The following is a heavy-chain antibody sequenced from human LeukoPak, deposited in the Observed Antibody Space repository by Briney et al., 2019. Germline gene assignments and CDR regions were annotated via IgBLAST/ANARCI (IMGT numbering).Heavy chain of an antibody. CDR1: GYSISSGYY. J-gene: IGHJ5*02. V-gene: IGHV4-38-2*01. CDR3: ARFYYYDSSGYYRKYNWLDP. Sequence: SETLSLTCAVSGYSISSGYYWGWIRQPPGKGLEWIGSIYHSGSTYYNPSLKSRVTISVDTSKNQFSLKLSSVTAADTAVYYCARFYYYDSSGYYRKYNWLDPWGQGTLVTVSS. CDR2: IYHSGST. D-gene: IGHD3-22*01.